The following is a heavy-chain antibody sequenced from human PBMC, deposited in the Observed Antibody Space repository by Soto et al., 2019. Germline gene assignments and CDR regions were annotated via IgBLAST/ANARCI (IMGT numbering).Heavy chain of an antibody. CDR3: ATLPQSATCFRFEF. CDR1: GGTFATYA. V-gene: IGHV1-69*06. J-gene: IGHJ4*02. D-gene: IGHD2-15*01. Sequence: GASVKVSCKASGGTFATYAFSWVRQAPGQGLEWMGGIVTISGTTKYAQKFQGRVTFTADKSTSTAYMELSSLTSGDTAVYYCATLPQSATCFRFEFWGQGTLVTVSS. CDR2: IVTISGTT.